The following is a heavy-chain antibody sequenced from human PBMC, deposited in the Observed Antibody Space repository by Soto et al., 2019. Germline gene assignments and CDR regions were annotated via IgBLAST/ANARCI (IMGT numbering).Heavy chain of an antibody. D-gene: IGHD3-16*01. V-gene: IGHV3-7*01. J-gene: IGHJ4*02. CDR3: ARDIGFDYVN. Sequence: GGSLTLSCAVSGFNVMSYWMSWVRQAPGKGLEWVASVKEDGSELYYLHSVRGRFSISRDSAGNALHLTMNYLSAEDTGVYFCARDIGFDYVNWGQGTPVTVSS. CDR2: VKEDGSEL. CDR1: GFNVMSYW.